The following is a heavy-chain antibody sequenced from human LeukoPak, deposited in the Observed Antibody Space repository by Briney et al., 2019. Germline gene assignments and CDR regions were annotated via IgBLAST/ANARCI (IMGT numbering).Heavy chain of an antibody. CDR3: AELGITMIGGV. V-gene: IGHV3-48*03. J-gene: IGHJ6*04. Sequence: GGSLRLSCAASGFTFSSYEMNWVRQAPGKGLEGVSYISSSGSTIYYADSVKGRFTISRDNVKNSLYLQMNSLRAEDTAVYYCAELGITMIGGVWGKGTTVTVSS. CDR2: ISSSGSTI. CDR1: GFTFSSYE. D-gene: IGHD3-10*02.